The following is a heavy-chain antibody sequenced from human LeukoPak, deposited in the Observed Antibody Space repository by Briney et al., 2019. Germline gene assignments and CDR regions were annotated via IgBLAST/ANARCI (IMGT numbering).Heavy chain of an antibody. Sequence: PGGSLRLSCAASGFIVTSNYMSWVRQAPGKGLEWVAVISYDGSNKYYADSVKGRFTISRDNSKNTLYLQMNSLRAEDTAVYYCAKTPGYRFGEPHPFDPWGQGTLVTVSS. CDR1: GFIVTSNY. V-gene: IGHV3-30*18. CDR3: AKTPGYRFGEPHPFDP. J-gene: IGHJ5*02. CDR2: ISYDGSNK. D-gene: IGHD3-10*01.